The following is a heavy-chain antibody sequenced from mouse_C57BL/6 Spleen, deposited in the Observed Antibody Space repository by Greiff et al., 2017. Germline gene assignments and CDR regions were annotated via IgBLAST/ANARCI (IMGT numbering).Heavy chain of an antibody. V-gene: IGHV1-72*01. CDR1: GYTFTSYW. J-gene: IGHJ1*03. CDR2: IDPNSGGT. CDR3: ARSGYYGSSPYWYFDV. D-gene: IGHD1-1*01. Sequence: QVQLQQPGAELVKPGASVKLSCKASGYTFTSYWMHWVKQRPGRGLEWIGRIDPNSGGTKYNEKFKSKATLTVDKPSSTAYMQLRSLTSEDSAVYYCARSGYYGSSPYWYFDVWGKGTTVTVSS.